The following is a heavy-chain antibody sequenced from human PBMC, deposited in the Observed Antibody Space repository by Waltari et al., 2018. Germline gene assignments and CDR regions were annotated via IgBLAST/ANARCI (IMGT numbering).Heavy chain of an antibody. J-gene: IGHJ4*02. CDR2: INRNSGGT. V-gene: IGHV1-2*06. CDR3: ARGYYGSGSYYHDY. D-gene: IGHD3-10*01. Sequence: QVQLVQSGAEVKKPGASVKVSCKASGYTFTGYYMHWVRQAPGQGLEWMGRINRNSGGTNYAQKFQGRVTMTRDTSISTAYMELGRLRSDDTAVYYCARGYYGSGSYYHDYWGQGTLVTVSS. CDR1: GYTFTGYY.